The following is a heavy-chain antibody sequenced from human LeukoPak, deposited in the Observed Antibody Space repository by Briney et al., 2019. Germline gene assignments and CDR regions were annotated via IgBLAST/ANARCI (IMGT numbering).Heavy chain of an antibody. J-gene: IGHJ4*02. CDR2: INLSGGNT. V-gene: IGHV1-46*01. Sequence: ASVKLSCKASGYIFTSYYIHWVRQAPGQGLEWMGIINLSGGNTNYAQKFQGRVTMTRDTSTSTVYMELSSLRSGDTAVYYCARFAVHRRLAVAGQFGLDYWGQGTLVTVSS. CDR3: ARFAVHRRLAVAGQFGLDY. CDR1: GYIFTSYY. D-gene: IGHD6-19*01.